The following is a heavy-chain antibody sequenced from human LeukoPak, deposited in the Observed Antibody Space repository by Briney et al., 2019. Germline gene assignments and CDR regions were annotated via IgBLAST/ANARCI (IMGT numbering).Heavy chain of an antibody. Sequence: SETLSLTCAVYGGSFSGYYWSWIRQPPGKGLEWIGEINHSGSTNYNPSLKSRVTISVDTSKNQFSLKLSSVTAADTAVYYCARGLRITIFGVVSRDAFDIWGQGTMVTVSS. D-gene: IGHD3-3*01. CDR1: GGSFSGYY. V-gene: IGHV4-34*01. CDR2: INHSGST. J-gene: IGHJ3*02. CDR3: ARGLRITIFGVVSRDAFDI.